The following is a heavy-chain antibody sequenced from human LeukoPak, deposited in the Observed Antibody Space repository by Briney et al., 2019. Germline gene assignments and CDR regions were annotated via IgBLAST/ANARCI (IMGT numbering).Heavy chain of an antibody. D-gene: IGHD6-19*01. V-gene: IGHV4-4*02. CDR1: GGSISSSNW. J-gene: IGHJ4*02. CDR2: IYHSGST. Sequence: PSGTLSLTCAVSGGSISSSNWWSWVRQPPGKGPEWIGEIYHSGSTNYNPSLKSRVTISVDKSKNHFSLKLSSVTAADTAAYYCATAPGIAVAGGFDYWGQGTLVTVSS. CDR3: ATAPGIAVAGGFDY.